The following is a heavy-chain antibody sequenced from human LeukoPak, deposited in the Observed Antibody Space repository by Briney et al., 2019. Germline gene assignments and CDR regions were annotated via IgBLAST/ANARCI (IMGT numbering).Heavy chain of an antibody. J-gene: IGHJ4*02. V-gene: IGHV3-53*01. CDR1: GFTFSTYA. Sequence: GGSLRLSCAASGFTFSTYAIHWVRQAPGGGLEWVSFIYADGTTYYADSVKGRFTISRDISKNEVYLQMNSLRPEDTAVYYCARDSYGDANFDSWGQGTLVTVSS. CDR3: ARDSYGDANFDS. CDR2: IYADGTT. D-gene: IGHD4-17*01.